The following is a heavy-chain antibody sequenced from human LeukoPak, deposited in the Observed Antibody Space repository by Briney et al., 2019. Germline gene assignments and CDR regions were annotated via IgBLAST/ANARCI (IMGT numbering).Heavy chain of an antibody. CDR2: IKSDGSIT. D-gene: IGHD6-19*01. J-gene: IGHJ5*02. CDR1: GFTCSSYW. CDR3: ARDSSGWFDP. Sequence: GGSLRLXCAASGFTCSSYWMHWVRRAPGKGLVSVSRIKSDGSITNYADSVKGRFTISRDNAKNTLYLQMNSLRVEDTAVYYCARDSSGWFDPWGQGTLVTVSS. V-gene: IGHV3-74*01.